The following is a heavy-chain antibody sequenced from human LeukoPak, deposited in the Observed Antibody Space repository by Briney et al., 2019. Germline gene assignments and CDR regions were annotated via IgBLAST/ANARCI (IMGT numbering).Heavy chain of an antibody. CDR2: IRQDEGEK. V-gene: IGHV3-7*01. D-gene: IGHD5-18*01. Sequence: GGSLRLSCAASGFNFISHWMTWVRQAPGKGLEWVANIRQDEGEKYYADSVTGRFTISRDNAKNAVYLQMDGLRAEDTAVYYCARSGYTYGFDYWGQGALVTVSS. CDR3: ARSGYTYGFDY. CDR1: GFNFISHW. J-gene: IGHJ4*02.